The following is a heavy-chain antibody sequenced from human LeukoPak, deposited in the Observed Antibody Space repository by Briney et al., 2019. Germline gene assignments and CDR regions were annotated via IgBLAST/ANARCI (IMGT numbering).Heavy chain of an antibody. Sequence: PGGSLRLSCAASGFTFSSYEMNWVRQAPGKGLEWVSAISGSGGSTYYADSVKGRFTISRDNSKNTLYLQMNSLRAEDTAVYYCAKDPYGDPGFDYWGQGTLVTVSS. CDR3: AKDPYGDPGFDY. J-gene: IGHJ4*02. CDR1: GFTFSSYE. V-gene: IGHV3-23*01. D-gene: IGHD4-17*01. CDR2: ISGSGGST.